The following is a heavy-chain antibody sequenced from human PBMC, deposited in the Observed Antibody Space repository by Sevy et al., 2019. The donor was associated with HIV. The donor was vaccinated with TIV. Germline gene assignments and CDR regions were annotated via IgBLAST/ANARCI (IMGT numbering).Heavy chain of an antibody. V-gene: IGHV3-15*01. CDR2: IKSKTYGGTA. J-gene: IGHJ4*02. Sequence: GGSLRLSCAASGITFSNGWMSWIRQAPGKGLEWVGRIKSKTYGGTADYAAPVKDRFTISRDDSKNTLYLQMNSLKTEDTADYFCSTRGGFWGQRTVVTVSS. CDR3: STRGGF. D-gene: IGHD1-26*01. CDR1: GITFSNGW.